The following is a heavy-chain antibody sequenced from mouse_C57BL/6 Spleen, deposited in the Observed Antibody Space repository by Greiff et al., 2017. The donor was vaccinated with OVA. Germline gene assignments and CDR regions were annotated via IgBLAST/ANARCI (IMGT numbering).Heavy chain of an antibody. D-gene: IGHD1-1*01. Sequence: EVKLQESGPELVKPGASVKIPCKASGYTFTDYNMDWVKQSHGKSLEWIGDINPNNGGTIYNQKFKGKATLTVDKSSSTAYMELRSLTSEDTAVYYCARGGYYGSSHQAWFAYWGQGTLVTVSA. J-gene: IGHJ3*01. CDR2: INPNNGGT. CDR3: ARGGYYGSSHQAWFAY. V-gene: IGHV1-18*01. CDR1: GYTFTDYN.